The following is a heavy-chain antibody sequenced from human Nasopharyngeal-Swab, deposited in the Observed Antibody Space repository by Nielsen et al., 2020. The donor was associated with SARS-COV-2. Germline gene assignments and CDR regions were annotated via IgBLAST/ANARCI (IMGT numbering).Heavy chain of an antibody. V-gene: IGHV3-23*01. J-gene: IGHJ4*02. Sequence: VRQAPGKGLEWVSAISGSGGSTYYADSVKGRFTISRDNSKNTLYLQMNGLRAEDTAVYYCATDIVVVVAATPRTNYWGQGTLVTVSS. D-gene: IGHD2-15*01. CDR3: ATDIVVVVAATPRTNY. CDR2: ISGSGGST.